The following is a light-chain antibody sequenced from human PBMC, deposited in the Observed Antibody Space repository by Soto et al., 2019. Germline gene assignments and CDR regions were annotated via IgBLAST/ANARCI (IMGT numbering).Light chain of an antibody. V-gene: IGLV2-14*01. CDR2: GVS. CDR3: SSYTTRSTLV. CDR1: NSDVGNYNY. J-gene: IGLJ2*01. Sequence: QSVLTQPASVSGSPGQSITISCTGTNSDVGNYNYVSWYQRHPGKAPKLVIYGVSNRPSGVSDRFSGSKSGNTASLTISGLLAEDEADYYCSSYTTRSTLVFGGGTKLTVL.